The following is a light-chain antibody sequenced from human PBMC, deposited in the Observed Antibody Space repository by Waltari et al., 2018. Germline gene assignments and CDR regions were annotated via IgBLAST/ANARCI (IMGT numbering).Light chain of an antibody. Sequence: QLVLTQSPSASASLGDSVKLTCTLNSWPSSYTLTWHQQQPAKGPRYLMKVYSDGRHTKGDGIPDRFWGSSSGAERYLTISSLQSEDEADYYCQTWGTGIRVFGGGTKLTVL. J-gene: IGLJ3*02. CDR3: QTWGTGIRV. CDR2: VYSDGRH. CDR1: SWPSSYT. V-gene: IGLV4-69*01.